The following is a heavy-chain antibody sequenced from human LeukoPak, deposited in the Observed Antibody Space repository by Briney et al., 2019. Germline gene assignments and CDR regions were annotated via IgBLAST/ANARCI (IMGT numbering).Heavy chain of an antibody. CDR1: GYTFTGYY. J-gene: IGHJ4*02. Sequence: ASVKVSCKASGYTFTGYYMHWVRQAPGQGLEWMGWINPNSGGTNYAQKFQGRVTMTRDTSISTAYMELSRLRSDDTAAYYCARVYNFWGGYSLGYWGQGTLVTVSS. V-gene: IGHV1-2*02. CDR2: INPNSGGT. CDR3: ARVYNFWGGYSLGY. D-gene: IGHD3-3*01.